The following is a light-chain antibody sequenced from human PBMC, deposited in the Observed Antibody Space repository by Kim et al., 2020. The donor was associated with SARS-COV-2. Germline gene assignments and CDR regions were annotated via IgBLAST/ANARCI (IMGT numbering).Light chain of an antibody. CDR3: QKYNGVPWT. J-gene: IGKJ1*01. CDR2: AVS. V-gene: IGKV1-27*01. Sequence: DIQMTQSPSSLSASVGDRVTISCRASQGVSNYLAWYQQKPGKAPKLLIYAVSTLQLGVPSRFSGSGSGTDFTLTISNLQPEDVASYYCQKYNGVPWTFGQGTKVDIK. CDR1: QGVSNY.